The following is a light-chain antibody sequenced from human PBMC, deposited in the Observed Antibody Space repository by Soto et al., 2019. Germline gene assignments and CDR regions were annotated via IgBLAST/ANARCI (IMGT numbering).Light chain of an antibody. CDR2: EVS. CDR1: SSDLGGYNH. CDR3: SSYAGSSNV. V-gene: IGLV2-14*01. Sequence: QSALTQPASVSGSPGQSITLSCTGTSSDLGGYNHVSWYQQHPGKAPKLMISEVSNRPSGVSDRFSGSKSGNTASLTVSGLQAEDEADYYCSSYAGSSNVFGTGTKLTVL. J-gene: IGLJ1*01.